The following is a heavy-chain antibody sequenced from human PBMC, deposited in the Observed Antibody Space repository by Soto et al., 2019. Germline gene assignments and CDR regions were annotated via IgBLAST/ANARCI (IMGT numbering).Heavy chain of an antibody. J-gene: IGHJ4*02. CDR3: AKNPGYYYDSTGYHFDY. Sequence: ASVKVSCKASGYTFTSYDINWVRQATGQGLEWMGWMNPNSGNTGYAQKFQGRVTMTKNTLYLQMNSLRAEDTAVYYCAKNPGYYYDSTGYHFDYWGQGTLVTVSS. V-gene: IGHV1-8*01. D-gene: IGHD3-22*01. CDR2: MNPNSGNT. CDR1: GYTFTSYD.